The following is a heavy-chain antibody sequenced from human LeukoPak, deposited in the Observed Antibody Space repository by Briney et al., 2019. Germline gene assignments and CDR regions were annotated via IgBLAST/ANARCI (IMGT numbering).Heavy chain of an antibody. CDR1: GGSISSSSYY. CDR2: IYYSGST. D-gene: IGHD2-2*01. J-gene: IGHJ5*02. Sequence: PSETLSLTCTFSGGSISSSSYYWGWIRQPPGKGLEWIGSIYYSGSTYYNPSLKSRVTISVDTSKNQFSLKLSSVTAADTAVYYCARHARDIVVVPAAWFDPWGQGTLVTVSS. CDR3: ARHARDIVVVPAAWFDP. V-gene: IGHV4-39*01.